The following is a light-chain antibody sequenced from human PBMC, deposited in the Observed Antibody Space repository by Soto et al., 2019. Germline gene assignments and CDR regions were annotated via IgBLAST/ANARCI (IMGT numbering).Light chain of an antibody. V-gene: IGKV1-9*01. CDR1: QGISSY. Sequence: DLQLTQSPSFLSASVGDRVTITCRASQGISSYLAWYQQKPGKAPKLLIYAASTLQSGVPSRFSGSGSGTEFTLTISSLQPEDFATYYCQQLNSYPPWTFGPGTKVDIK. CDR3: QQLNSYPPWT. CDR2: AAS. J-gene: IGKJ3*01.